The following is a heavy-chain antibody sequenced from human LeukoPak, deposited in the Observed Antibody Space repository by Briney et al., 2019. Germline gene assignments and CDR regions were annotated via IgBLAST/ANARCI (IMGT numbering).Heavy chain of an antibody. CDR2: IGTAGDT. D-gene: IGHD2-15*01. Sequence: GGSLRLSCAASGFTFSSYDMHWVRQATGKGLEWVSAIGTAGDTYYPGSVKGRFTISRENAKNSLYLQMNSLRAGDTAVYYCARGLNVSGAHDAFDIWGQGTMVTVSS. V-gene: IGHV3-13*01. J-gene: IGHJ3*02. CDR1: GFTFSSYD. CDR3: ARGLNVSGAHDAFDI.